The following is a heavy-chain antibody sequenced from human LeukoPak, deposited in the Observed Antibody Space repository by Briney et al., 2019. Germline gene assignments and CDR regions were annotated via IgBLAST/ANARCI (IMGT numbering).Heavy chain of an antibody. CDR2: ILYDGSNK. Sequence: PGRSLGLSCAAPGFTFSSYGMHWVRQAPGKGLEWVAVILYDGSNKYYADSVKGRLTISRDNSKNTLYLQMNSLRAEDTAVYYCAKSFLTFGGVIEIWFDPWGQGTMLSVCS. D-gene: IGHD3-16*02. CDR3: AKSFLTFGGVIEIWFDP. V-gene: IGHV3-30*18. CDR1: GFTFSSYG. J-gene: IGHJ5*02.